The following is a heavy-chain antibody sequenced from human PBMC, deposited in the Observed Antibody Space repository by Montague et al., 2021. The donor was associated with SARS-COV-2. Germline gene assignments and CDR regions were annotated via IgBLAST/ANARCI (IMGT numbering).Heavy chain of an antibody. CDR2: IYDSGST. V-gene: IGHV4-39*02. CDR3: ARRGRKLLPVATTIGGFDI. J-gene: IGHJ3*02. D-gene: IGHD5-12*01. CDR1: GGSISSNNYY. Sequence: SETLSLTCTVSGGSISSNNYYWDWIRQPLGKGLEWIGSIYDSGSTYYNPSLESRVTISVDTSKNHFSLKLNSVTAADTAVYYCARRGRKLLPVATTIGGFDIWGQGTMVTVSS.